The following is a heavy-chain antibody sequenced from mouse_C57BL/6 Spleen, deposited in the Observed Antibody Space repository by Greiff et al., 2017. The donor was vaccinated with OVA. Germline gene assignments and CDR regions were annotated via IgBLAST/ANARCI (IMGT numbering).Heavy chain of an antibody. CDR1: GFSLTSYG. CDR2: IWGGGST. CDR3: AKHKEVEGRDSYYFDY. V-gene: IGHV2-9*01. D-gene: IGHD1-1*01. J-gene: IGHJ2*01. Sequence: VKLVESGPGLVAPSQSLSITCTVSGFSLTSYGVDWVRQPPGKGLEWLGVIWGGGSTNYNSALMSRLSISKDNSKSQVFLKMNSLQTDDTAMYYCAKHKEVEGRDSYYFDYWGQGTTLTVSS.